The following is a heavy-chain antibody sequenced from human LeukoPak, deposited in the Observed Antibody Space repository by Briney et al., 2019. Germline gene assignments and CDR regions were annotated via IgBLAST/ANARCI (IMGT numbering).Heavy chain of an antibody. CDR3: ARDRWDYDSSGCFDY. J-gene: IGHJ4*02. CDR1: GYTFTSYY. CDR2: INPNSGGT. Sequence: ASVKVSCKASGYTFTSYYMHWVRQAPGQGLEWMGWINPNSGGTNYAQKFQGRVTMTRDTSISTAYMELSRLRSDDTAVYYCARDRWDYDSSGCFDYWGQGTLVTVSS. V-gene: IGHV1-2*02. D-gene: IGHD3-22*01.